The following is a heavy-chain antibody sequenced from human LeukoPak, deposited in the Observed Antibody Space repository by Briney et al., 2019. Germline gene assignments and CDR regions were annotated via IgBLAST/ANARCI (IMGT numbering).Heavy chain of an antibody. V-gene: IGHV1-69*05. Sequence: SVKVSCKASGGTFSSYAISWVRQAPGQGLEWMGRIIPIFGTANYAQMFQGRVTITTDESTSTAYMELSSLRSEDTAVYYCARDSNPYNWNGAWAFDIWGQGTMVTVSS. CDR3: ARDSNPYNWNGAWAFDI. CDR2: IIPIFGTA. CDR1: GGTFSSYA. J-gene: IGHJ3*02. D-gene: IGHD1-20*01.